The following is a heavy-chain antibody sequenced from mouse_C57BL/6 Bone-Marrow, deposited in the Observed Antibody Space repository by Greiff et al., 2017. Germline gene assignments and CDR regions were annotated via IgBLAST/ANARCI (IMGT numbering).Heavy chain of an antibody. Sequence: QVQLQQSGAELARPGASVKMSCKASGYTFTSYTMHWVKQRPGQGLEWIGYINPSSGYTKYNQKFKDKATLTADKSSSTAYMQLSSLTSEDSAVYYCARWHDYYYAMDYWGQGTSVTVSS. J-gene: IGHJ4*01. CDR1: GYTFTSYT. CDR3: ARWHDYYYAMDY. CDR2: INPSSGYT. D-gene: IGHD2-12*01. V-gene: IGHV1-4*01.